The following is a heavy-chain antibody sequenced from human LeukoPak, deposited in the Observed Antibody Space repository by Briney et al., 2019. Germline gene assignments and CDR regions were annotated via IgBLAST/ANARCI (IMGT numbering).Heavy chain of an antibody. Sequence: GESLKISCKASGYTFTHQWIGWVRQMSGSGLEWMGIIYPRDSDTIYSPSFQGHITISADKSISTAYLQWSSLKASDTAMYYCARHEMGTVTKNAFDIWGQGTMATVSS. J-gene: IGHJ3*02. V-gene: IGHV5-51*01. D-gene: IGHD4-17*01. CDR1: GYTFTHQW. CDR3: ARHEMGTVTKNAFDI. CDR2: IYPRDSDT.